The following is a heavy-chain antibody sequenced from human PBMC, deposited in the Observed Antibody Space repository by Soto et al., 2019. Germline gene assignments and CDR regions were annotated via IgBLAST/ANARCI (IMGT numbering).Heavy chain of an antibody. D-gene: IGHD2-2*01. V-gene: IGHV3-23*01. CDR1: GFTFSTYA. Sequence: EVQLLESGGGLVQPGGSLRLSCAASGFTFSTYAMSWVRQAPRKGLEWVSAISGNGGDYTYYADSVKGRFTISSDNSKNTLYLPMNSLRAEDTAVYYCVPLCRYCSTTTPSWGQGTLVTVSS. CDR2: ISGNGGDYT. CDR3: VPLCRYCSTTTPS. J-gene: IGHJ4*02.